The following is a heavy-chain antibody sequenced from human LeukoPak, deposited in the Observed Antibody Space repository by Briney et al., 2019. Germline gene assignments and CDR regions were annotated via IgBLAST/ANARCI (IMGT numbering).Heavy chain of an antibody. CDR1: GDSVSSNSDT. Sequence: SQTLSLTCAISGDSVSSNSDTWNWIVQSPSRGLEWLGRTYYRSKWYNDYAVSVKSRITINPDTSKNQFSLQLNSVTPEDTAVYYCARGPLLRYFGLGDWFDPWGQGTLVTVSS. V-gene: IGHV6-1*01. D-gene: IGHD3-9*01. CDR3: ARGPLLRYFGLGDWFDP. CDR2: TYYRSKWYN. J-gene: IGHJ5*02.